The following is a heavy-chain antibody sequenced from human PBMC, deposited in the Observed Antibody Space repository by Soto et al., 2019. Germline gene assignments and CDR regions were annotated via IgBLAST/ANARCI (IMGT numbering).Heavy chain of an antibody. CDR1: GCSISSYY. CDR2: IYYSGST. CDR3: ARGWELDY. J-gene: IGHJ4*02. V-gene: IGHV4-59*01. D-gene: IGHD1-26*01. Sequence: SETLSLTCTVSGCSISSYYWSWIRQPPGKGLEWIGYIYYSGSTNYNPSLKSRVTISVDTSKNQFSLKLSSVTAADTAVYYCARGWELDYWGQGTLVTVSS.